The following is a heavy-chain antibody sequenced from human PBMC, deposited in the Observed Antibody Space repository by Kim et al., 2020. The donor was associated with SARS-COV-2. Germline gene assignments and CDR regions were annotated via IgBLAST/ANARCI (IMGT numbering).Heavy chain of an antibody. Sequence: GGSLRLSCAASGFTFSNAWMSWVRQAPGKGLEWVGRIKSKTDGGTTDYAAPVKGRFTISRDDSKNTLYLQMNSLKTEDTAVYYCTTDPDSTYYYGMDVWGQGTTVTVSS. V-gene: IGHV3-15*01. D-gene: IGHD4-4*01. CDR1: GFTFSNAW. J-gene: IGHJ6*02. CDR2: IKSKTDGGTT. CDR3: TTDPDSTYYYGMDV.